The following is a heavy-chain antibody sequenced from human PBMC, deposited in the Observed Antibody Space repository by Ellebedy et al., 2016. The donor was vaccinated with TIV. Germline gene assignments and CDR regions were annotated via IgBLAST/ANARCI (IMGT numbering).Heavy chain of an antibody. J-gene: IGHJ4*02. CDR2: INPNTNAA. Sequence: ASVKVSCXISGNTLSDFHIHWVRQAPGQGLEWLGWINPNTNAAHSSEHFQGRFTMTSDTSIATVSMELTRLTIEDTALYYCARGHVLVPDFWGQGTLVAVSS. D-gene: IGHD3-16*01. CDR3: ARGHVLVPDF. CDR1: GNTLSDFH. V-gene: IGHV1-2*02.